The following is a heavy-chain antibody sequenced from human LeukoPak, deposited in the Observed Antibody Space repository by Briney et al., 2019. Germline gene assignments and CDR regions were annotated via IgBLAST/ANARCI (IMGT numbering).Heavy chain of an antibody. CDR1: GFTFSDHY. V-gene: IGHV3-72*01. CDR3: VRDAGSYSDY. J-gene: IGHJ4*02. Sequence: GGSLRLSCAASGFTFSDHYMDWVRQAPGKGLEWVGRTRNKANSYTTEYAASVKGRFTISRRDSNNSLFLQMNSLKTEDTAVYYCVRDAGSYSDYWGQGTLVTVSS. CDR2: TRNKANSYTT.